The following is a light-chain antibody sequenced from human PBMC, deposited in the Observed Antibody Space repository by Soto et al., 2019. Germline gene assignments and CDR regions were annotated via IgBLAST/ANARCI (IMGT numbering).Light chain of an antibody. J-gene: IGLJ1*01. Sequence: QSDLTQPASVSGSPGQSITISCTGTSSDVGGYNYVSWYQQHPGKAPKLMIYDVSIRPSGVSNRFSGSKSGNTASLTISGLQAEDEADYYCSSYTSSSTLVFGTGTKVTVL. V-gene: IGLV2-14*01. CDR2: DVS. CDR3: SSYTSSSTLV. CDR1: SSDVGGYNY.